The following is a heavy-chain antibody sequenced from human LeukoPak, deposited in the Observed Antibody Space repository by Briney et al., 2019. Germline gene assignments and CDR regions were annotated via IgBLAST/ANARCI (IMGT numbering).Heavy chain of an antibody. CDR1: GGSISSGDYY. CDR3: ARGSEGRFLEWLAGDI. Sequence: PQTPSLTCTVSGGSISSGDYYWSWIRQPPGKGLEWIGYIYCSGSTYYNPSLKSRVTISVDTSKNQFSLKLSSVTAADTAVYYCARGSEGRFLEWLAGDIWGQGTMVTVSS. V-gene: IGHV4-30-4*01. J-gene: IGHJ3*02. CDR2: IYCSGST. D-gene: IGHD3-3*01.